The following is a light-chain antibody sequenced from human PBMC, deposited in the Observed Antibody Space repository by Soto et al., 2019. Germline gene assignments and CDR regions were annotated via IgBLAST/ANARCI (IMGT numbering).Light chain of an antibody. J-gene: IGKJ1*01. CDR3: QQANSFPRT. CDR2: AAS. Sequence: DIQMTQSPSSVSASVGDRVTITCRASQAISTWLAWYQQKPGKAPKLLIYAASNLQTGVPSRFSGSGSGTDFTLTISSLQPEDFATHYCQQANSFPRTFSQGTKVEIK. V-gene: IGKV1D-12*01. CDR1: QAISTW.